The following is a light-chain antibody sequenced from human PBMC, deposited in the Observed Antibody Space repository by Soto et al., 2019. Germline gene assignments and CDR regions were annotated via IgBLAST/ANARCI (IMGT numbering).Light chain of an antibody. CDR1: QGIWND. V-gene: IGKV1-6*01. J-gene: IGKJ4*01. CDR2: AAS. CDR3: LQDSNYPLT. Sequence: AIQMTQSPSSLSASLGDRVNITCRASQGIWNDLGWYQQKPGKAPKLLIYAASNLPGGVPSRFSGSGSGTDFTLTISGLQPDDFATYYCLQDSNYPLTFGGGTKVDI.